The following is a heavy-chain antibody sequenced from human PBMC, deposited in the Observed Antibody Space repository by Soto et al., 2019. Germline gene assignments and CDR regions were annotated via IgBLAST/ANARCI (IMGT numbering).Heavy chain of an antibody. CDR2: IVVGSGNT. CDR1: GFTFTSSA. V-gene: IGHV1-58*01. J-gene: IGHJ6*02. D-gene: IGHD4-17*01. Sequence: GASVKVSCKXSGFTFTSSAVQWVRQARGQRLEWIGWIVVGSGNTNYAQKFQERVTITRDMSTSTAYMELSSLRSEDTAVYYCAAGHGGHYGMDVWGQGTTVTVSS. CDR3: AAGHGGHYGMDV.